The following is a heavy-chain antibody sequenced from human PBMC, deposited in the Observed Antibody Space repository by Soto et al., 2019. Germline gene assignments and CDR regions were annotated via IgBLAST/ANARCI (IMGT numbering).Heavy chain of an antibody. CDR1: GGSISSSSYY. J-gene: IGHJ4*02. V-gene: IGHV4-39*01. D-gene: IGHD1-7*01. Sequence: LSLTCTVSGGSISSSSYYWGWIRQPPGKGLEWIGSIYYSGSTYYNPSLKSRVTISVDTSKNQFSLKLSSVTAADTAVYYCARHELELPYFDYWGQGTLVTVSS. CDR2: IYYSGST. CDR3: ARHELELPYFDY.